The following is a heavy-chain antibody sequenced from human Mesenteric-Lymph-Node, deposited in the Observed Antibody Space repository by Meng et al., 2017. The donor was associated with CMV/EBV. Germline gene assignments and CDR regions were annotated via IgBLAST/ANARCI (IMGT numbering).Heavy chain of an antibody. V-gene: IGHV4-39*01. CDR1: VDATISFYY. CDR3: ARPFPSWQSPRLEPFDA. CDR2: VRYTGST. Sequence: QGSQTAQVQSSDTMSPTDPFTVDATISFYYWVWISQPPGGGLEGIGSVRYTGSTYCRSSLTSLVTVSVDTSQNLYSLRLTSVTAADTAVYSCARPFPSWQSPRLEPFDAWGQGTLVTVSS. D-gene: IGHD6-19*01. J-gene: IGHJ5*02.